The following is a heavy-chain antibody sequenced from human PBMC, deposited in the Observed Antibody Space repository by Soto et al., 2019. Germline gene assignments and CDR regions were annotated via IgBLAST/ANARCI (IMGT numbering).Heavy chain of an antibody. CDR1: GYTFTGYY. CDR2: VNPNSGGT. D-gene: IGHD6-6*01. Sequence: ASVKVSCKASGYTFTGYYMHWARQAPGQGLEWMGWVNPNSGGTNYAQKFQGWVTMTRDTSISTAYMELSRLRSDDTAVYYCAREGLSSLSYYYYGMDVWGQGTTVTVSS. V-gene: IGHV1-2*04. J-gene: IGHJ6*02. CDR3: AREGLSSLSYYYYGMDV.